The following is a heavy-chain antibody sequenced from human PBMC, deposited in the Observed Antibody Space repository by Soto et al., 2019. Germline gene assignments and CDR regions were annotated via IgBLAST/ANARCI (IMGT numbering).Heavy chain of an antibody. CDR1: GFTFSSYA. D-gene: IGHD1-26*01. V-gene: IGHV3-23*01. CDR3: AKSEASGDPHSGSYPFDY. J-gene: IGHJ4*02. Sequence: EVQLLESGGGLVQPGGSLRLSCAASGFTFSSYAMSWVRQAPGKGLEWVSAISGSGGSTYYADSVKGRFTISRDNSKNTLYLQMSSLRAEDTAVYYCAKSEASGDPHSGSYPFDYWGQGTLVTVSS. CDR2: ISGSGGST.